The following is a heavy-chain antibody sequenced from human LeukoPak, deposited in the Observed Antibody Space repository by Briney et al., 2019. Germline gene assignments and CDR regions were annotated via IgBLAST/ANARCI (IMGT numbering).Heavy chain of an antibody. CDR1: GFTFSSYS. CDR3: ARDLYGSGSYWTPFDY. J-gene: IGHJ4*02. V-gene: IGHV3-21*01. CDR2: ISSGSSYT. Sequence: GGSLRLSCAASGFTFSSYSMNWVRQAPGKGLEWVSSISSGSSYTYFADSVKGRFTISRDNAKNSLYLQMNSLRAEDTAVYYCARDLYGSGSYWTPFDYWGQGTLVTVSS. D-gene: IGHD3-10*01.